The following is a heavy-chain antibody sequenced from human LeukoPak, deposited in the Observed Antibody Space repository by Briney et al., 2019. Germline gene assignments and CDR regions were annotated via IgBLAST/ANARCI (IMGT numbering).Heavy chain of an antibody. CDR1: GGSFSGYY. CDR2: INHSGST. D-gene: IGHD1-26*01. CDR3: ARSKVGASEYYMGV. Sequence: SETLSLTCAVYGGSFSGYYWTWIRQPPGKGLDWIGEINHSGSTNYNPSLKSRVTIEVDTSKNQFSLKLSSVTAADTAVYYCARSKVGASEYYMGVWDKGTTVTVSS. J-gene: IGHJ6*03. V-gene: IGHV4-34*01.